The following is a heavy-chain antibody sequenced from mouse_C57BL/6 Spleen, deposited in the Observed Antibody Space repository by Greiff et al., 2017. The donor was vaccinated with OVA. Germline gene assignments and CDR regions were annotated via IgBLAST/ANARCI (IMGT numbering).Heavy chain of an antibody. CDR2: IYPGDGDT. CDR3: AREDGNYAMDY. Sequence: VQLVESGAELVKPGASVKISCKASGYAFSSYWMNWVKQRPGKGLEWIGQIYPGDGDTNYNGKFKGKATLTADKSSSTAYMQLSSLTSEDSAVYFCAREDGNYAMDYWGQGTSVTVSS. J-gene: IGHJ4*01. V-gene: IGHV1-80*01. CDR1: GYAFSSYW.